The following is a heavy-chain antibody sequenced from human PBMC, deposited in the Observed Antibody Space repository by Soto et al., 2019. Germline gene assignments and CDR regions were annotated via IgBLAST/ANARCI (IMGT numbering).Heavy chain of an antibody. J-gene: IGHJ4*02. V-gene: IGHV1-2*02. D-gene: IGHD5-12*01. CDR3: VRKVATFNFDH. CDR2: INPDSGGT. CDR1: GYMFTGYY. Sequence: ASVKVSCKASGYMFTGYYMHWVRQAPGQGLEWMGWINPDSGGTTYDQKFQGRVTMTRDTSISTAYMELSRLSSDDTAVYYCVRKVATFNFDHWGQGTLVTVSS.